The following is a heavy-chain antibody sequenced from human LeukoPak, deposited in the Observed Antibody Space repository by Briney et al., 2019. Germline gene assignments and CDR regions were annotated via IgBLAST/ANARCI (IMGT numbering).Heavy chain of an antibody. V-gene: IGHV3-23*01. CDR1: GFTFSSYA. CDR2: ISGSGGST. CDR3: AKGVGYCSSTSCSKGY. Sequence: GGSLRLSCAASGFTFSSYAMSWVRQAPGKGLEWVSAISGSGGSTYYADSVKGRFTISRDNSKNTLYLQMNSLRAEDTAVYYCAKGVGYCSSTSCSKGYWGQGTLVTVSS. J-gene: IGHJ4*02. D-gene: IGHD2-2*01.